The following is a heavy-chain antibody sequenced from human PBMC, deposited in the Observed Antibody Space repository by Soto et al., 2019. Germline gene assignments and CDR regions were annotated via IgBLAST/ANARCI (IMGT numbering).Heavy chain of an antibody. D-gene: IGHD4-17*01. Sequence: QVQLQESGPGLVKPSGTLSLTCAVSSGSISSSNWWSWVRQPPGKGLEWIGEIYHSGSTNYNPSLKRRVTISVDKSKNQFSLKLSSVTAADTAVYYCARGMTTVTTAGAEYFQHWGQGTLVTVSS. J-gene: IGHJ1*01. CDR1: SGSISSSNW. CDR2: IYHSGST. V-gene: IGHV4-4*02. CDR3: ARGMTTVTTAGAEYFQH.